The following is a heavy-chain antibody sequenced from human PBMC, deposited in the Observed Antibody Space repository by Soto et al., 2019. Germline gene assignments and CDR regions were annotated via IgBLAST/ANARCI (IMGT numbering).Heavy chain of an antibody. J-gene: IGHJ6*02. CDR2: IHYGGST. D-gene: IGHD5-12*01. CDR3: ARHVDIDQRGMEV. CDR1: GGSVSGYY. Sequence: QVQLQESTPGLVKPSETLSLTCTVSGGSVSGYYWSWIRQTPGKGLEWLGYIHYGGSTNYNPSLKSRVALPVDRTKEQFALRLSSGTAADTVVYYCARHVDIDQRGMEVWGQGTTVTVSS. V-gene: IGHV4-59*08.